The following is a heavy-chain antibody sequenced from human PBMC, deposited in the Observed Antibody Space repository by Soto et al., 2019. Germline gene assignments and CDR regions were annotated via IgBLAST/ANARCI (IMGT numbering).Heavy chain of an antibody. J-gene: IGHJ4*02. V-gene: IGHV4-34*01. CDR2: INHSGST. Sequence: SETLSLTCAVYGGSFSGYYWSWIRQPPGKGLEWIGEINHSGSTNYNPSLKSRVTISVDTSKNQFSLKLSSVTAADTAVYYCARGTKGYDILTGYPYGGNFDYWGQGTLVTVSS. CDR1: GGSFSGYY. D-gene: IGHD3-9*01. CDR3: ARGTKGYDILTGYPYGGNFDY.